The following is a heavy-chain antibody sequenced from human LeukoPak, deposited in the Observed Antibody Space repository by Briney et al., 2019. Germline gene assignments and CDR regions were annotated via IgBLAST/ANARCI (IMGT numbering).Heavy chain of an antibody. Sequence: GGSLRLSCVASGFTFGAHDMAWVRQAPGKGLEWVSYISSSGSTIDYADSVKGRFTISRDNAKNSLYLQMNSLRAEDTAVYYCARSIPAGNRRWGQGTLVTVSS. CDR1: GFTFGAHD. J-gene: IGHJ4*02. CDR2: ISSSGSTI. CDR3: ARSIPAGNRR. D-gene: IGHD2-2*01. V-gene: IGHV3-11*01.